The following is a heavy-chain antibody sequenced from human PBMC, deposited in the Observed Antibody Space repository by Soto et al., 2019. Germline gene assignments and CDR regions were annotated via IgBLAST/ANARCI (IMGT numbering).Heavy chain of an antibody. D-gene: IGHD2-21*02. CDR3: TRAWHIVVVTAIHDAFDI. Sequence: RRLSCTASGFTFGDYAMSWVRQAPGKGLEWVGFIRSKAYGGTTEYAASVKGRFTISRDDSKSIAYLQMNSLKTEDTAVYYCTRAWHIVVVTAIHDAFDIWGQGTMVTVSS. V-gene: IGHV3-49*04. CDR2: IRSKAYGGTT. J-gene: IGHJ3*02. CDR1: GFTFGDYA.